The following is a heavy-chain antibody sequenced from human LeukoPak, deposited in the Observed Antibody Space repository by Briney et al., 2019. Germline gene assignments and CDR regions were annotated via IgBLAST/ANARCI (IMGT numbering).Heavy chain of an antibody. D-gene: IGHD3-3*01. CDR2: ISGSGGST. Sequence: GGSLRLSCAASGFTFSSYAMSWVRQAPGKGLEWVSAISGSGGSTYYADSVKGRFTISRDNSKNTLYLQMNSLRAEDTAVYYCAKDPSRMGIFGAFSRGFFDCWGQGTLVTVSS. J-gene: IGHJ4*02. CDR3: AKDPSRMGIFGAFSRGFFDC. CDR1: GFTFSSYA. V-gene: IGHV3-23*01.